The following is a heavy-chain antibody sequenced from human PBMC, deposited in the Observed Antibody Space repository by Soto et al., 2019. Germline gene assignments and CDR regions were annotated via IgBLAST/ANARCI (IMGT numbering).Heavy chain of an antibody. CDR1: GYTFTXYA. V-gene: IGHV1-3*05. CDR2: VTAGNGNT. J-gene: IGHJ4*02. D-gene: IGHD6-13*01. CDR3: AXDVAAADY. Sequence: QVQLVQSGAEEKKPGASVKVSCKASGYTFTXYAXXXXXXXXRQWLEWMGWVTAGNGNTQYAQKFQGRVTITRDTSARXAXXXXXXXXXXXXAVYYSAXDVAAADYWGQGTLVTVSS.